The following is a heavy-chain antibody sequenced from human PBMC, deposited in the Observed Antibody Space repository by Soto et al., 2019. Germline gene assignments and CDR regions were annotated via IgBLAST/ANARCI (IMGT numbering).Heavy chain of an antibody. J-gene: IGHJ4*02. CDR1: GFTFSNAW. Sequence: EVQLVESGGGLVKPGGSLRLSCAASGFTFSNAWMSWVRQAPGKGLEWVGRIKSKTDGGTTDYAAPVKGRFTISRDDSKNTLYLQMNSLKTEDTAVYSCTTDVDGYYFDYWGQGTLVTVSS. CDR3: TTDVDGYYFDY. V-gene: IGHV3-15*01. CDR2: IKSKTDGGTT.